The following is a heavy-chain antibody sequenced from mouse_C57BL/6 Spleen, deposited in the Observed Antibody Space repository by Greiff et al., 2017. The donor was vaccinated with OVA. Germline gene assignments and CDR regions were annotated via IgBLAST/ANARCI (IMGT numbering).Heavy chain of an antibody. CDR3: ARYGGYFDV. Sequence: EVKLQESGPGLVKPSQSLSLTCSVTGYSITSGYYWNWIRQFPGNKLEWMGYISYDGSNNYNPSLKNRISITRDTSKNQFFLKLNSVTTEDTATYYCARYGGYFDVWGTGTTVTVSS. J-gene: IGHJ1*03. V-gene: IGHV3-6*01. CDR1: GYSITSGYY. CDR2: ISYDGSN. D-gene: IGHD2-10*02.